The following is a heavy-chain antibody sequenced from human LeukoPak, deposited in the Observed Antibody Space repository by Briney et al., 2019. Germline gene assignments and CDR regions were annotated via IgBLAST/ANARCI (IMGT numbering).Heavy chain of an antibody. CDR3: ARSVEGYCSGGSCYSYSYYMDV. D-gene: IGHD2-15*01. CDR1: GGSISSYY. J-gene: IGHJ6*03. CDR2: INHSGST. V-gene: IGHV4-34*01. Sequence: PSETLSLTCTVSGGSISSYYWSWIRQPPGKGLEWIGEINHSGSTNYNPSLKSRVTISVDTSKNQFSLKLSSVTAADTAVYYCARSVEGYCSGGSCYSYSYYMDVWGKGTAVTVSS.